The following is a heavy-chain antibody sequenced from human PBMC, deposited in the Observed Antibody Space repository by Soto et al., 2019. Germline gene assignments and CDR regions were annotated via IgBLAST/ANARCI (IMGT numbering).Heavy chain of an antibody. CDR3: VRQGIDYLHGLVDV. CDR2: VYYTGDT. D-gene: IGHD4-17*01. CDR1: SGPDRSHN. Sequence: QVQLQQSGPRLVKPSETLSLTCTVSSGPDRSHNWGWVRQPPGRGPEWIGYVYYTGDTAYNPSLRGRLTISADTSTTDDSWTLISVSSADTAVYYRVRQGIDYLHGLVDVWGHGATVSVSS. V-gene: IGHV4-59*08. J-gene: IGHJ6*02.